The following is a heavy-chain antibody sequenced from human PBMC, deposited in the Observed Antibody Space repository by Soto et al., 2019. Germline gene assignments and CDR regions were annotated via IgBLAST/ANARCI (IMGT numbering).Heavy chain of an antibody. J-gene: IGHJ6*02. CDR2: VSWNRGRI. V-gene: IGHV3-9*01. D-gene: IGHD3-22*01. CDR1: GFTFDAYA. CDR3: VKDKDNSGWAVAYGMDV. Sequence: EVLLVESGGGWVQPGRSLRLSCSASGFTFDAYAMHWVRQAPGKGLEWVAGVSWNRGRIEYGDSVKGRFIISRDNAKNSLDLQMNSLTTDDTALYYCVKDKDNSGWAVAYGMDVWGQGTTVTVS.